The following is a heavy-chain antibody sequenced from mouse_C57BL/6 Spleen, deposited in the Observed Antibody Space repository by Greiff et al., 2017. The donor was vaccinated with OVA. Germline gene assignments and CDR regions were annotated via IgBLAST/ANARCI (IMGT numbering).Heavy chain of an antibody. CDR2: INPNNGGT. D-gene: IGHD4-1*01. CDR1: GYTFTDYN. CDR3: ARQGDWEGFAY. J-gene: IGHJ3*01. Sequence: EVQLQQSGPELVKPGASVKIPCKASGYTFTDYNMDWVKQSHGKSLEWIGDINPNNGGTIYNQKFKGKATLTVDKSSSTAYMELRSLTSEDTAVYYCARQGDWEGFAYWGQGTLVTVSA. V-gene: IGHV1-18*01.